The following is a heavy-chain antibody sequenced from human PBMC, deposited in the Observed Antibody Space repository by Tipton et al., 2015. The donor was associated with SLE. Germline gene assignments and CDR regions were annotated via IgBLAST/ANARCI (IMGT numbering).Heavy chain of an antibody. CDR1: GVSISTSRYY. CDR3: AKVVAAAWGGFDC. V-gene: IGHV4-39*02. J-gene: IGHJ4*02. D-gene: IGHD6-13*01. CDR2: LYAGGST. Sequence: TLSLTCSVSGVSISTSRYYWGWIRQSPGQGLEWVGSLYAGGSTYFHPSLKSRASISADASKNHFSLKLNSVTAADTAVYYCAKVVAAAWGGFDCWGQGSLVTVSS.